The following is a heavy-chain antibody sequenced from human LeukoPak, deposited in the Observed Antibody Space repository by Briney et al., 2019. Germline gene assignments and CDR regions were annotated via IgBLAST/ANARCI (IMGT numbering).Heavy chain of an antibody. J-gene: IGHJ4*02. Sequence: GGSLRLSCAVSGFSVSGYWMTWVRQAPGKGLEWVANIKQDGSEKNYVDSVKGRFTISRDNAKNSLFLQMNSLRPEDTALYYCAKSGTYSSSSGYIDSWGQGTLVTVSS. CDR1: GFSVSGYW. D-gene: IGHD6-6*01. V-gene: IGHV3-7*03. CDR2: IKQDGSEK. CDR3: AKSGTYSSSSGYIDS.